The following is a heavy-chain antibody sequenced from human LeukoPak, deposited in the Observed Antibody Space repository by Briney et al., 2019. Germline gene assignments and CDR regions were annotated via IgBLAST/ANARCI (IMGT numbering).Heavy chain of an antibody. Sequence: SETLSLTXAVSGGPISTXXXXXXRQPPGXGXXXXXYVYYSGSTNYNPSLKSRVTISVDASRNRFSLKLSSVTAADTAVYYCARHRNSGYHSYGMDVWGQGTTVTVSS. V-gene: IGHV4-59*08. J-gene: IGHJ6*02. CDR3: ARHRNSGYHSYGMDV. D-gene: IGHD5-12*01. CDR1: GGPISTXX. CDR2: VYYSGST.